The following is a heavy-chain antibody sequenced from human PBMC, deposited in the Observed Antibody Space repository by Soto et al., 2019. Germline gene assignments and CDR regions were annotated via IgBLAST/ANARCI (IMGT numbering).Heavy chain of an antibody. Sequence: ASVKVSCKASGYTFTSYDITWVRQAPGQGLEWMGWISPYNGNTNYAQKLQGRVTMTTDTSTSTAYMELRSLRSDDTAVYYCARDISSGYYRFFDYWGQGTLVTVSS. CDR3: ARDISSGYYRFFDY. CDR1: GYTFTSYD. CDR2: ISPYNGNT. D-gene: IGHD3-22*01. V-gene: IGHV1-18*01. J-gene: IGHJ4*02.